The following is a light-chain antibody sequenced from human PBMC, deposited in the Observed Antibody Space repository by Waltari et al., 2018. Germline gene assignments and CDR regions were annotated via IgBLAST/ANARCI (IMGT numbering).Light chain of an antibody. CDR3: QSYDGNNMV. J-gene: IGLJ3*02. CDR1: GDSIANTH. CDR2: EDN. V-gene: IGLV6-57*02. Sequence: FMLTQPHSVSESPGKPVTISCTGRGDSIANTHAPWYQQRPGSAPIPVIYEDNQTPSGVPARFSGSIDRSSNSASLTISGLRTEDEADYYCQSYDGNNMVFGGGTKLTVL.